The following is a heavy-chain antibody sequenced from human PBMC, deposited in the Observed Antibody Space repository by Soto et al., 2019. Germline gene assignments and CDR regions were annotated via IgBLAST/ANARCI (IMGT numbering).Heavy chain of an antibody. J-gene: IGHJ4*02. CDR1: GFTFSVFL. CDR2: INNDGSDT. Sequence: GGALRLSSATAGFTFSVFLLHWVRQAPGKGLVWVARINNDGSDTSYADSVKGRFTMSRDNAKNMVYLQMNSLGVEDTAVYYCGSVFEYWGQGTQVTVSS. V-gene: IGHV3-74*01. CDR3: GSVFEY.